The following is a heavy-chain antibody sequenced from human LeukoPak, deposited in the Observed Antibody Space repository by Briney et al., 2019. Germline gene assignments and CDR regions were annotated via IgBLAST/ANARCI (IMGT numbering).Heavy chain of an antibody. J-gene: IGHJ4*02. CDR3: AREGPPRDGYNQLASSGGRSSYFDY. D-gene: IGHD5-24*01. CDR2: IWYDGSNK. Sequence: GGSLRLSCAASGFTFSSYGMHWVRQAPGKGLEWVAVIWYDGSNKYYADSVKGRFTISRDNSKNTLYLQMNSLRAEDTAVYYCAREGPPRDGYNQLASSGGRSSYFDYWGQGTLVTVSS. V-gene: IGHV3-33*01. CDR1: GFTFSSYG.